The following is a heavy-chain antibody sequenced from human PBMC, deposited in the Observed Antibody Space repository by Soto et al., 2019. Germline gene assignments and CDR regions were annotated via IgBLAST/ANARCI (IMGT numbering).Heavy chain of an antibody. V-gene: IGHV4-30-2*01. CDR1: GGSISSGGYS. Sequence: PSETLSLTCAVSGGSISSGGYSWSWIRQPPGKGLEWIGYINHSGSTNYNPSLKSRVTISVDTSKNQFSLKLSSVTAADTAVYYCAAGGYSSGLDYYGMDVWGQGTTVTVSS. J-gene: IGHJ6*02. CDR2: INHSGST. D-gene: IGHD6-19*01. CDR3: AAGGYSSGLDYYGMDV.